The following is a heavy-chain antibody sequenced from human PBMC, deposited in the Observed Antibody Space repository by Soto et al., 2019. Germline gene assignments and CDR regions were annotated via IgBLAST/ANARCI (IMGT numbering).Heavy chain of an antibody. CDR2: INHSGNT. CDR1: GASLSDNY. V-gene: IGHV4-34*01. Sequence: PSETLSLTCAVYGASLSDNYCNWLRQPPGQGLEFSGEINHSGNTNYNPSLRSRVTISIDTSKNQLSLNLRSVSAPDTAVYYCARGRGDFDAWGHGTPVTVCS. CDR3: ARGRGDFDA. J-gene: IGHJ5*01. D-gene: IGHD2-21*02.